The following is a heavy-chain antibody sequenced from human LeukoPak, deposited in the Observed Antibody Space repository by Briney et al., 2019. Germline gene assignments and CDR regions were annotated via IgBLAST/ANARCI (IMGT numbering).Heavy chain of an antibody. Sequence: PGGSLRLSCAASGFTFSSYSMNWVRQAPGKGLEWVSSISSSSSYIYYADSVKGRFTISRDNAKNSLYPQMNSLRAEDTAVYYCARGPLYGDIVVVAGYWGQGTLVTVSS. CDR3: ARGPLYGDIVVVAGY. D-gene: IGHD2-2*01. J-gene: IGHJ4*02. CDR2: ISSSSSYI. V-gene: IGHV3-21*01. CDR1: GFTFSSYS.